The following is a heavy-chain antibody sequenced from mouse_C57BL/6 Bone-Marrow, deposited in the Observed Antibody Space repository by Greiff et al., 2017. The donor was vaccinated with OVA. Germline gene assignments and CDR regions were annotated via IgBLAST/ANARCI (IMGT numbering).Heavy chain of an antibody. V-gene: IGHV10-1*01. D-gene: IGHD2-5*01. Sequence: EVQLVESGGGLVQPKGSLKLSCAASGFSFNTYAMNWVRQAPGKGLEWVARIRSKSNNYATYYADSVKDRFTISRDDSESMLYLQMNNLKTEDTAMYYCVKGYSNSWFAYWGQGLWSLSLQ. CDR3: VKGYSNSWFAY. CDR2: IRSKSNNYAT. J-gene: IGHJ3*01. CDR1: GFSFNTYA.